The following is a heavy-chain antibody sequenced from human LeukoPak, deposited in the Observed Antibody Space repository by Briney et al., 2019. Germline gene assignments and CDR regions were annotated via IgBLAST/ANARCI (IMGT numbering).Heavy chain of an antibody. V-gene: IGHV4-39*01. D-gene: IGHD3/OR15-3a*01. J-gene: IGHJ4*02. Sequence: SETLSLTCTVSGVSISSSNSYWGWIRQPPGKGLEWIGSIYYTGNTYYNASLKRRVTISIDTSKNQISRRLTSVTAADTAMYYCARQTGSGLFTLPGGQGTLVTVSS. CDR1: GVSISSSNSY. CDR3: ARQTGSGLFTLP. CDR2: IYYTGNT.